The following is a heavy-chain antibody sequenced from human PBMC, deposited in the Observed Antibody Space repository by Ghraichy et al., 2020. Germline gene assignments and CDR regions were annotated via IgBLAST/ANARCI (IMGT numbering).Heavy chain of an antibody. V-gene: IGHV3-48*02. CDR1: GFTFSSYS. D-gene: IGHD6-19*01. CDR3: ARVYSSGWFDAFDI. CDR2: ISSSSSTI. Sequence: GALRLSCAASGFTFSSYSMNWVRQAPGKGLEWVSYISSSSSTIYYADSVKGRFTISRDNAKNSLYLQMNSLRDEDTAVYYCARVYSSGWFDAFDIWGQGTMVTVSS. J-gene: IGHJ3*02.